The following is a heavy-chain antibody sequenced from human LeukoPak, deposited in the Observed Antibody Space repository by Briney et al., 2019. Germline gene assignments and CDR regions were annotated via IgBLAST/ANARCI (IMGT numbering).Heavy chain of an antibody. V-gene: IGHV3-30-3*01. Sequence: PGGSLRLSCAASGFTFSRYAMHWVRQAPGKGLEWVAVISYDGSNEYYADSVKGRFTISRDSSENTLYLQMNSLRVEDTAVYYCARVGYYSSGPFSYFDCWGHGILVSVSS. CDR3: ARVGYYSSGPFSYFDC. CDR2: ISYDGSNE. J-gene: IGHJ4*03. D-gene: IGHD3-10*01. CDR1: GFTFSRYA.